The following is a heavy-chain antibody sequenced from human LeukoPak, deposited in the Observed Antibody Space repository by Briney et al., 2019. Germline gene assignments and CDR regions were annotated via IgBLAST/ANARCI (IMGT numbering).Heavy chain of an antibody. J-gene: IGHJ4*02. Sequence: PGGSLRLSCAASGFTFSSYAMSWVRQAPGKGLEWIGSIHYSGNTYYNPSLKSRVTISVDTSRNQFSLKLSSVSAADRGIYYCAKHEGSYFDKSGYTFEYWGQGTLVTVSS. CDR3: AKHEGSYFDKSGYTFEY. D-gene: IGHD3-22*01. CDR2: IHYSGNT. V-gene: IGHV4-39*01. CDR1: GFTFSSYA.